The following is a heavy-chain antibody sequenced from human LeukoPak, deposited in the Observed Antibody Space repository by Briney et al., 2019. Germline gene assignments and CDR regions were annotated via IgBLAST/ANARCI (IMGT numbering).Heavy chain of an antibody. CDR1: GGTFSSYA. J-gene: IGHJ6*02. D-gene: IGHD5-12*01. CDR2: IIPIFGTA. Sequence: SVKVSCKASGGTFSSYAISWVRQAPGQGLEWMGGIIPIFGTANYAQKFQGRVTITADESTSTAYMELSSLRSEDTAVYYCARDNYGDGYDPYYYYGMDVWGQGTTVTVSS. V-gene: IGHV1-69*13. CDR3: ARDNYGDGYDPYYYYGMDV.